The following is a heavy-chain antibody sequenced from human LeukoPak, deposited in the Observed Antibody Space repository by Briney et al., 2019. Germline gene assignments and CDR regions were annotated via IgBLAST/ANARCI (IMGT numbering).Heavy chain of an antibody. Sequence: SETLSLTCSVSGVFISDGDYYWAWVRQPPGKGLEWIGYIYSSGSTYYNPSLKSRVTISVDTSKNQFSLKLSSVTAAHTAVYYSARASGTVTTGAFDIWGQGTMVTVSS. D-gene: IGHD4-17*01. CDR1: GVFISDGDYY. CDR3: ARASGTVTTGAFDI. J-gene: IGHJ3*02. V-gene: IGHV4-30-4*08. CDR2: IYSSGST.